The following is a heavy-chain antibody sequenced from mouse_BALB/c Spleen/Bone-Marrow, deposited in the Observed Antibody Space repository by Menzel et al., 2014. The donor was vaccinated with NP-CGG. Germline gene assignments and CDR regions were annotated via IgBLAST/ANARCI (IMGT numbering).Heavy chain of an antibody. V-gene: IGHV1S132*01. CDR3: ARGGNYGY. CDR1: GYTFTNYW. CDR2: IFPGIGTT. D-gene: IGHD2-1*01. Sequence: VKLVESGAELVKPGASVKLSCKTSGYTFTNYWIQWVKQRPGQGLGWIGEIFPGIGTTYYNEKFKGKATLTIDTSSSTPYMQLSSLTSEDSAVYFCARGGNYGYWGQGTTLTVSS. J-gene: IGHJ2*01.